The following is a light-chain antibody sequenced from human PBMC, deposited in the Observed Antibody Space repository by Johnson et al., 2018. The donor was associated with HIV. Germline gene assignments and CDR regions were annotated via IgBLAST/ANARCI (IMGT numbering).Light chain of an antibody. CDR1: SSNIGNNY. V-gene: IGLV1-51*01. CDR2: DNN. Sequence: QSVLTQPPSVSAAPRQKVTISCSGSSSNIGNNYVSWYQQLPGTAPKLLIYDNNKRPSGIPDRFSGSKSGTSATLGITGLRTGDEADYYCGTWDSSLSAGVFGTGTKVTVL. J-gene: IGLJ1*01. CDR3: GTWDSSLSAGV.